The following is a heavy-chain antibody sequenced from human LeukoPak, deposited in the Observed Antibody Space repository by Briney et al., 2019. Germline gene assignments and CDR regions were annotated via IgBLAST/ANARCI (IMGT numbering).Heavy chain of an antibody. Sequence: SETLSLTCAVYGGSFSGYYWSWIRQPPGKGLEWIGEINHSGSTNYSPSLKSRVTISVDTSKNQFSLKLSSVTAADTAVYYCARRILTGYYFDYWGQGTLVTASS. CDR3: ARRILTGYYFDY. CDR2: INHSGST. V-gene: IGHV4-34*01. CDR1: GGSFSGYY. J-gene: IGHJ4*02. D-gene: IGHD3-9*01.